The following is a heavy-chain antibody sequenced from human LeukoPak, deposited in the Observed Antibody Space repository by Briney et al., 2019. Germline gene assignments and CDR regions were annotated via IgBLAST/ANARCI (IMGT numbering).Heavy chain of an antibody. V-gene: IGHV3-20*04. CDR1: GFTFDDYG. J-gene: IGHJ4*02. D-gene: IGHD3-22*01. Sequence: PGGSLRLSCAASGFTFDDYGMSWVRQAPGKGLEWVSGIKWNGGSTGYADSVKGRFTISRDNAKNSLYLQMNSLRAEDTALYYCARYYNYYDSSGYNPFDYWGQGTLVTVSS. CDR3: ARYYNYYDSSGYNPFDY. CDR2: IKWNGGST.